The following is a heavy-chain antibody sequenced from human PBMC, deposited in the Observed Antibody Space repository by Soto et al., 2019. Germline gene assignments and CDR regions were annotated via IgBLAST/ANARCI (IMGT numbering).Heavy chain of an antibody. J-gene: IGHJ4*02. Sequence: QVQLVQSGAEVKKPGASVKVSCKASGYIFTNYYIHWVRQAPGQGLEWMAIINPLPTSGSTNYAQKFQGRVTVTRDTSSSTVYLELSSLRSDDTAVYYCERDFAAAAYWGQGTLVTVSS. D-gene: IGHD6-13*01. CDR1: GYIFTNYY. CDR3: ERDFAAAAY. V-gene: IGHV1-46*01. CDR2: INPLPTSGST.